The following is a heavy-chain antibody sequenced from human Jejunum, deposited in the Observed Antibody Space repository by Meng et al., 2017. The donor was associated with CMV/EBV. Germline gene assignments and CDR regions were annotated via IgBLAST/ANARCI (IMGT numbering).Heavy chain of an antibody. Sequence: HLQRKEWGPGRLKPSETLSLTCTVSGGSISSSSYYWGWIRQPPGKGLEWIGSIYYSGSTYYNPSLKSRVTISVDTSKNQFSLKLSSVTAADTAVYYCASPLGILGIVDLWGRGTLVTVSS. CDR3: ASPLGILGIVDL. D-gene: IGHD7-27*01. CDR1: GGSISSSSYY. CDR2: IYYSGST. J-gene: IGHJ2*01. V-gene: IGHV4-39*01.